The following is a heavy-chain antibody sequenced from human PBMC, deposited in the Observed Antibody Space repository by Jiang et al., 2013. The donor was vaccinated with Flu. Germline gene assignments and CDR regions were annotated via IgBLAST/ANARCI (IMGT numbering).Heavy chain of an antibody. D-gene: IGHD1-1*01. Sequence: QLVESGGDLVQPGGSLRLSCATSGFSFGDHYMDWVRQAPGKGLEWVGRSRNKANNFSTEYAPSVKGRFTISRDDSNNSLYLKMNSLTTEDTAVYYCTRGRQLGHWGQGTLVTVSS. CDR2: SRNKANNFST. V-gene: IGHV3-72*01. J-gene: IGHJ1*01. CDR3: TRGRQLGH. CDR1: GFSFGDHY.